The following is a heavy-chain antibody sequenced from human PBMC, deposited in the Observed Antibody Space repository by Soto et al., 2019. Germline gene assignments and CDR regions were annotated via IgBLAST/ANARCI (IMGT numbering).Heavy chain of an antibody. V-gene: IGHV4-39*01. CDR3: ARQRTTVVTQAYFDH. Sequence: SLTCIVSGESISSSSYYWGWIRQPPGKGLEWIGSIYYSGRTYYNPSFKSRVTISIDTSKNRFSLKLSSVTATDTAVYYCARQRTTVVTQAYFDHWGQGALVTVSS. CDR1: GESISSSSYY. J-gene: IGHJ4*02. D-gene: IGHD2-21*02. CDR2: IYYSGRT.